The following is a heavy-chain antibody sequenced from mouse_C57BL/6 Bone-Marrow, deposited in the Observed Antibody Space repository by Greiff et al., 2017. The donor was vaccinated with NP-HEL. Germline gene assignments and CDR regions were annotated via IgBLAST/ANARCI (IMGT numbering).Heavy chain of an antibody. CDR2: IDPSDSET. D-gene: IGHD1-1*01. Sequence: QVHVKQPGAELVRPGSSVKLSCKASGYTFTSYWMHWVKQRPIQGLEWIGNIDPSDSETHYNQKFKDKATLTVDKSSSTAYMQLSSLTSEDSAVYYCARGYPITTVVATNWYFDVWGTGTTVTVSS. CDR1: GYTFTSYW. V-gene: IGHV1-52*01. J-gene: IGHJ1*03. CDR3: ARGYPITTVVATNWYFDV.